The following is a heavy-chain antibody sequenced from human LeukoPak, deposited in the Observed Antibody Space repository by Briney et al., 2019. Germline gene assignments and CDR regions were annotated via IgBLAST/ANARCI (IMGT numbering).Heavy chain of an antibody. CDR1: GFTFSNYW. CDR3: ARFIHRSGWYEYFQR. D-gene: IGHD6-19*01. Sequence: GGSLRLSCAASGFTFSNYWMSWIRQAPGKGLEWAANIKEDGSEKYHVDSVTGRFTISRDNANNSLHLQMNTLRAGDTAVYYCARFIHRSGWYEYFQRWGQDTLVTVSS. V-gene: IGHV3-7*01. J-gene: IGHJ1*01. CDR2: IKEDGSEK.